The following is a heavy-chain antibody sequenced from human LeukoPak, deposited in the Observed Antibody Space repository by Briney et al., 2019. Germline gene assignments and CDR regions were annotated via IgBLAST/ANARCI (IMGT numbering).Heavy chain of an antibody. CDR3: ARMFGGNYYGYYFDN. J-gene: IGHJ4*02. CDR2: LYSGGMT. CDR1: GFIVNNYY. D-gene: IGHD5-12*01. V-gene: IGHV3-53*01. Sequence: GGSLRLSCSASGFIVNNYYMTWVRQAPGKGLECVSILYSGGMTYYADSVKGRFTIYADNSKNTVNLQMNSLRVEDTAIYYCARMFGGNYYGYYFDNWGQGSMLTVSS.